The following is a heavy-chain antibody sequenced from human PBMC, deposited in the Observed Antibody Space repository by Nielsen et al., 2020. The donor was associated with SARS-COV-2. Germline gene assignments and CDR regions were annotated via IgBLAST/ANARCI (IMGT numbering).Heavy chain of an antibody. CDR3: AKFLWFGELSDIYFDY. D-gene: IGHD3-10*01. CDR2: ISWNSGSI. J-gene: IGHJ4*02. V-gene: IGHV3-9*01. Sequence: GGSLRLSCAASGFTFDDYAMHWVRQAPGKGLEWVSGISWNSGSIGYADSVKGRFTISRDNAKNSLYLQMNSLRAEDTALYYCAKFLWFGELSDIYFDYWAREPWSPSPQ. CDR1: GFTFDDYA.